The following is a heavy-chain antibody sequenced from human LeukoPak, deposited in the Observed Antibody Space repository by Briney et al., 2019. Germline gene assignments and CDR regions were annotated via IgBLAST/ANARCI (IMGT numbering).Heavy chain of an antibody. V-gene: IGHV3-23*01. D-gene: IGHD3-22*01. CDR1: GFTFSSYA. Sequence: GGSLRLSCAASGFTFSSYAMNWARQAPGKGLEWVSAISGSGGSTYYADSVKGRFTISRDNSKNTLYLQMNSLRAEDTAVYYCAKDEYYYDSSGYYYDIPYFDYWGQGTLVTVSS. J-gene: IGHJ4*02. CDR2: ISGSGGST. CDR3: AKDEYYYDSSGYYYDIPYFDY.